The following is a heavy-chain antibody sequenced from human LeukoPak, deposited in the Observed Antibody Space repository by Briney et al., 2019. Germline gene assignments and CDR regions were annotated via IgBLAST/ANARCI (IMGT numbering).Heavy chain of an antibody. J-gene: IGHJ6*03. Sequence: SETLSLTCTVSGGSISSSRYYWGWIRQPPGKGLEWIGSVSYSENTYYNPSLKSRVTISVDTSKNQFSLKLSSVTAADTAVYYCARAPIVVVPAAQGYYMDVWGKGTTVTVSS. D-gene: IGHD2-2*01. V-gene: IGHV4-39*07. CDR2: VSYSENT. CDR3: ARAPIVVVPAAQGYYMDV. CDR1: GGSISSSRYY.